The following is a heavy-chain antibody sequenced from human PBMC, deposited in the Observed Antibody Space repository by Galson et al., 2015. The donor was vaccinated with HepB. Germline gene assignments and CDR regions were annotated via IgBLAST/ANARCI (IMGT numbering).Heavy chain of an antibody. CDR2: ISSSSSYI. V-gene: IGHV3-21*01. Sequence: SLRLSCAASGFTFSSYSMNWVRQAPGKGLEWVSSISSSSSYIYYADSVKGRFTISRDNAKNSLYLQMNSLRAEDTAVYYSARDADQLQDAFDIWGQGTMVTVSS. CDR1: GFTFSSYS. CDR3: ARDADQLQDAFDI. D-gene: IGHD2-2*01. J-gene: IGHJ3*02.